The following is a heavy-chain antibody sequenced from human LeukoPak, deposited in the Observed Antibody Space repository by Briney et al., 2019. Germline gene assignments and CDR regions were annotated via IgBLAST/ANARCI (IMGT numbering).Heavy chain of an antibody. Sequence: SETLSLTCTVSGGSISSYYWSWIRQPPGKGLEWIGEINHSGSTNYNPSLKSRVTISVDTSKNQFSLKLSSVTAADTAVYYCARGTASGWYSYFDYWGQGTLVTVSS. D-gene: IGHD6-19*01. CDR1: GGSISSYY. CDR2: INHSGST. V-gene: IGHV4-34*01. J-gene: IGHJ4*02. CDR3: ARGTASGWYSYFDY.